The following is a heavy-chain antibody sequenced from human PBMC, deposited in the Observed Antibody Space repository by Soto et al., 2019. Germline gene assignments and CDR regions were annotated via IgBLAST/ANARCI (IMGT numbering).Heavy chain of an antibody. Sequence: SETLSLTCTVSGYSISSGYYWGWIRQPPGKGLEWIGSIYHSGSTYYNPSLKRRVTISVDTSKNQFSLKLSSVTAADTAVYYCARDRYGSGRNWFDPWGQGTLVTVSS. J-gene: IGHJ5*02. CDR2: IYHSGST. V-gene: IGHV4-38-2*02. CDR3: ARDRYGSGRNWFDP. D-gene: IGHD3-10*01. CDR1: GYSISSGYY.